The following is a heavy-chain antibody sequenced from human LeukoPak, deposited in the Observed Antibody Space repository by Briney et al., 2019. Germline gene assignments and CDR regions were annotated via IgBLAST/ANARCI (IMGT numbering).Heavy chain of an antibody. V-gene: IGHV1-8*03. J-gene: IGHJ4*02. CDR1: GYTFTSYD. Sequence: GASVKVSCKASGYTFTSYDINWVRQATGQGLEWMGRMNPNSGNTGYAQKFQGRVTITRNTSISTAYMELSSLRSEDTAVYYCARGNRFDDFWSGYWVGFDYWGQGTLVTVSS. D-gene: IGHD3-3*01. CDR3: ARGNRFDDFWSGYWVGFDY. CDR2: MNPNSGNT.